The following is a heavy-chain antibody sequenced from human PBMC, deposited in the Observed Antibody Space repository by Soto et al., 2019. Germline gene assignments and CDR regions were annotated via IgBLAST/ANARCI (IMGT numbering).Heavy chain of an antibody. D-gene: IGHD3-3*01. CDR1: GFTFSSYG. CDR3: AREFRPYPSYDFWSGYYRIVGYYGMDV. CDR2: IWYDGSNK. Sequence: GGSLRLSCAASGFTFSSYGMHWVRQAPGKGLEWVAVIWYDGSNKYYADSVKGRFTISRDNSKNTLYLQMNSLRAEDTAVYYCAREFRPYPSYDFWSGYYRIVGYYGMDVWGQGTTVTVSS. J-gene: IGHJ6*02. V-gene: IGHV3-33*01.